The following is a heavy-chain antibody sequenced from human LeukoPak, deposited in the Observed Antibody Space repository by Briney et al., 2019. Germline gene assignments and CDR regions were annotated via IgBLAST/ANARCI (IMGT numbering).Heavy chain of an antibody. CDR1: GFTFSNYG. Sequence: GGSLRLSCAASGFTFSNYGMHWVRQAPGKGLEWGAVISYDGGNTYYTDSVKGRFTISRDTSKNTLYLQMNSLRAEDTAVYYCAKSSVTTHSGWFDPWGQGTLVTVSS. V-gene: IGHV3-30*18. CDR2: ISYDGGNT. J-gene: IGHJ5*02. D-gene: IGHD4-17*01. CDR3: AKSSVTTHSGWFDP.